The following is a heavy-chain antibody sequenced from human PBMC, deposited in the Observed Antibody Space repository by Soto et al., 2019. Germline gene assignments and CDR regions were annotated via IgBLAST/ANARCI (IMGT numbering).Heavy chain of an antibody. D-gene: IGHD3-10*01. V-gene: IGHV4-34*12. J-gene: IGHJ4*02. CDR1: DGSFSGFY. CDR3: ARHNYGSGSTYFDY. CDR2: IIHSGSA. Sequence: SETLSLTCAVYDGSFSGFYCSWIRQPPGKGLEWIGDIIHSGSANYNPSLKSRVTISVDTSKNQFSLKLNSMTAADTAVYYCARHNYGSGSTYFDYWGQGTLVTVSS.